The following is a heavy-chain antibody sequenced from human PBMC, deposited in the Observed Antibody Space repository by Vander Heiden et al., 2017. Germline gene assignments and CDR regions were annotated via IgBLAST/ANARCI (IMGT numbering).Heavy chain of an antibody. D-gene: IGHD1-26*01. CDR2: IDPSDSYT. Sequence: EVQLVPSGAEVKKPGESLKLSCKGSGYTFRTYWINWVRQKPGKGLEWLGRIDPSDSYTNYSPSFQGHVTISVDNSISTAYLQWGSLKASDSGMYFCARLSANYYGTDWHFDLWGRGTLVTVSS. CDR3: ARLSANYYGTDWHFDL. J-gene: IGHJ2*01. CDR1: GYTFRTYW. V-gene: IGHV5-10-1*03.